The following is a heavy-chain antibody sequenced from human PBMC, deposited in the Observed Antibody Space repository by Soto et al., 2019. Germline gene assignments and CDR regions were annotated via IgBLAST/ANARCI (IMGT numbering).Heavy chain of an antibody. J-gene: IGHJ4*02. CDR2: ISSTTNYI. CDR1: GFTFTRYS. Sequence: PGGSLRLSCAVSGFTFTRYSMNRVRQAPGKGLEWVSSISSTTNYIYYGDSMKGRFTISRDNAKNSLYLEMNSLRAEDTAVYYCARESEDLTSNFDYWGQGTLVTVSS. V-gene: IGHV3-21*06. CDR3: ARESEDLTSNFDY.